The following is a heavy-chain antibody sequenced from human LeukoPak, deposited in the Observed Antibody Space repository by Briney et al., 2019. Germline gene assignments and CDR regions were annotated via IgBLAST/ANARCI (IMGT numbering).Heavy chain of an antibody. V-gene: IGHV5-10-1*01. CDR3: ARDGGGVSSWVSH. D-gene: IGHD2-8*02. CDR2: IDPGDSFT. CDR1: GYSFSSYW. Sequence: GESLKISCKGSGYSFSSYWISWVRQMPGKGLGWMGRIDPGDSFTKYRPSLEGRVTISADKSLSTVYLQWSSLKASDTAIYYCARDGGGVSSWVSHWGQGTLVTVSS. J-gene: IGHJ4*02.